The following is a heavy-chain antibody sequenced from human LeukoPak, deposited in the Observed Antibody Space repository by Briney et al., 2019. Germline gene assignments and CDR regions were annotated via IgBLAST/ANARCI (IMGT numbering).Heavy chain of an antibody. V-gene: IGHV3-30-3*01. D-gene: IGHD6-6*01. CDR3: ARDVYIAARLEPYYFDY. Sequence: GGSLRLSCAASGFTFSNYDIHWVRQTPGKGLEWVAVISYDGSNKYYADSVKGRFTISRDNSKNTLYLQMNSLRAEDTAVYYCARDVYIAARLEPYYFDYWGQGTLVTVSS. CDR1: GFTFSNYD. CDR2: ISYDGSNK. J-gene: IGHJ4*02.